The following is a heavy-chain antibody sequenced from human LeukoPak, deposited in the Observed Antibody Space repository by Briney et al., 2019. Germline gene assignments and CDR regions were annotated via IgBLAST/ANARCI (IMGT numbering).Heavy chain of an antibody. J-gene: IGHJ4*02. CDR1: GFTFRTYW. D-gene: IGHD6-13*01. Sequence: GGSLRLSCAASGFTFRTYWMSWVRQAPGKGLEYVSAISSNGGSTYYANSVKGRFTISRDNSKNTLYLQMGSLRAEDMAVYYCARWLEQVGYYFDYWGQGTLVTVSS. CDR3: ARWLEQVGYYFDY. V-gene: IGHV3-64*01. CDR2: ISSNGGST.